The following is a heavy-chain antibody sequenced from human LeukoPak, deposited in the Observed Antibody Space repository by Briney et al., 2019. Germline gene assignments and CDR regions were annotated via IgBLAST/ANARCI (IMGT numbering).Heavy chain of an antibody. D-gene: IGHD3-10*01. J-gene: IGHJ4*02. CDR2: TYYRSRWGN. Sequence: SQTLSLTCAISGDSVSNNIATWNWVRQSPSRGLEWLGRTYYRSRWGNDYAISVKGRITINPDTSRNQFSLQLNSVTPEDTAVYYCVRDSDDYYWALDFWGQGTLVAVSS. CDR1: GDSVSNNIAT. V-gene: IGHV6-1*01. CDR3: VRDSDDYYWALDF.